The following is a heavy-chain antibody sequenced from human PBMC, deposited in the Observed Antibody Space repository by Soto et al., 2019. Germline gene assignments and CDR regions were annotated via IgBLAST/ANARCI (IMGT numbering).Heavy chain of an antibody. V-gene: IGHV4-30-4*01. Sequence: SETLSLTCTVSGGSISSGDYYWSWIRQPPGKGLEWVGYIYYSGSTYYNPSLKSRVTISVDTSKNQFSLKLSSVTAADTAVYYCARYGYYYGMDVWGQGTTVTVSS. J-gene: IGHJ6*02. CDR2: IYYSGST. CDR1: GGSISSGDYY. D-gene: IGHD2-8*01. CDR3: ARYGYYYGMDV.